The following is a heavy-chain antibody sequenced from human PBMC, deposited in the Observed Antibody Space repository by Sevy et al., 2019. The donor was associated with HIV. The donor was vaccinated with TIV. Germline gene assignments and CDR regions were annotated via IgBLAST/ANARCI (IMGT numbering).Heavy chain of an antibody. J-gene: IGHJ5*02. Sequence: GGSLRLSCEASGFTFSSYEMNWVRQAPGKGLEWVSYISGSGTTRKYADSVKGRFTISRDNAKNSLYMQMNSLRAEDTAVYYCARVDANYDKGFDPWGQGTLVTVSS. D-gene: IGHD3-22*01. CDR3: ARVDANYDKGFDP. CDR1: GFTFSSYE. V-gene: IGHV3-48*03. CDR2: ISGSGTTR.